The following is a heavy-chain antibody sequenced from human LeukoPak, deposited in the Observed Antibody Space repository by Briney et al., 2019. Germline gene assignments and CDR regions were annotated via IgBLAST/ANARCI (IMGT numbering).Heavy chain of an antibody. J-gene: IGHJ4*02. CDR2: INHSGST. CDR3: ARTATVITVWYIDY. CDR1: GGSLSGYY. V-gene: IGHV4-34*01. Sequence: SETLSLTCAVYGGSLSGYYWSWIRQPPGKGLEWIGEINHSGSTNYNPSLKSRVTISVDTSMNQFSLRLSSVTAADTAVYYCARTATVITVWYIDYWGQGTLVTVSS. D-gene: IGHD4-17*01.